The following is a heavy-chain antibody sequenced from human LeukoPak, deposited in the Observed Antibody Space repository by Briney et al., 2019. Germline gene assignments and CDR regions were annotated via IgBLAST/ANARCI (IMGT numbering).Heavy chain of an antibody. CDR1: GFTFSTYA. Sequence: GGSLRLSCAASGFTFSTYAMGWVRQAPGKGLEWVSTISGDGYTTYYEDSMKGRFTITRDNFKNTLYLQMNNLRAEDTAVYYCAKAQRSPATHSFLDYWGQGTLVTVSS. D-gene: IGHD2-15*01. CDR2: ISGDGYTT. V-gene: IGHV3-23*01. CDR3: AKAQRSPATHSFLDY. J-gene: IGHJ4*02.